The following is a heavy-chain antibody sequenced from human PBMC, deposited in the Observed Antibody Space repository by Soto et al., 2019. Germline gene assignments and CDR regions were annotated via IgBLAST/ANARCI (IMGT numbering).Heavy chain of an antibody. CDR1: GFTFDDYA. V-gene: IGHV3-9*01. D-gene: IGHD5-12*01. Sequence: SLRLSCAASGFTFDDYAMYWVRQAPGKGLEWVSGISWNSGSIGYADSVKGRFTISRDNAKNSLYLQMNSLRAEDTALYYCAKDSVATMEQFDYWGQGTLVTVSS. J-gene: IGHJ4*02. CDR2: ISWNSGSI. CDR3: AKDSVATMEQFDY.